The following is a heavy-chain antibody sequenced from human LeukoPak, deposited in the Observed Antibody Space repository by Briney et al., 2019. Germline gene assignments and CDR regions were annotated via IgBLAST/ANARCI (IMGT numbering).Heavy chain of an antibody. D-gene: IGHD3-10*01. Sequence: SETLSLTCTVAGASVSGSGYYWNWIRQPPGKGLEWIGYIFYSGRTNYNPSLKSRVTISVDTSKNWFSLRLTSVTAADTAVYYCARGGYYGSGNDFRFDPWGQGTLVTVSS. V-gene: IGHV4-61*08. J-gene: IGHJ5*02. CDR3: ARGGYYGSGNDFRFDP. CDR1: GASVSGSGYY. CDR2: IFYSGRT.